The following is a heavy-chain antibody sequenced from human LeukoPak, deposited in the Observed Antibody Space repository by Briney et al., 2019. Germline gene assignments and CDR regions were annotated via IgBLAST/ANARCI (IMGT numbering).Heavy chain of an antibody. CDR2: ISSGSSYI. CDR3: ARDRPAYSSGWPAAFDY. J-gene: IGHJ4*02. D-gene: IGHD6-19*01. Sequence: PGGSLRLSCAASGFTFSSYSMNWVRQAPGKGLEWVSSISSGSSYIYYADSVKGRFTSSRDNAKNSLYLQMNRLRAEDTAVYYCARDRPAYSSGWPAAFDYWGQGTLVTVSS. CDR1: GFTFSSYS. V-gene: IGHV3-21*01.